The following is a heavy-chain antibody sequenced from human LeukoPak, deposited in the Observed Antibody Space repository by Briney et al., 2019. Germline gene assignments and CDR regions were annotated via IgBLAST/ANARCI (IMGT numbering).Heavy chain of an antibody. V-gene: IGHV3-43*02. Sequence: GGSLRLSCTASGFTFDDYAMHWVRQSPGKGLEWVSLISGDGRRTFYADSVRGRFTISRDNSKNSLYMQMDSLGTEDTALYYCAKDHCANGVCYSWAYWGQGALVTVSS. CDR2: ISGDGRRT. D-gene: IGHD2-8*01. J-gene: IGHJ4*02. CDR1: GFTFDDYA. CDR3: AKDHCANGVCYSWAY.